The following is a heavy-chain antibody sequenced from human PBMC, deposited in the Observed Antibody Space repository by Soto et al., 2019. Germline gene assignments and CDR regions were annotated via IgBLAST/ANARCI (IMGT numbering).Heavy chain of an antibody. CDR1: GFTFSSYG. D-gene: IGHD4-17*01. CDR3: ARGGPYGGNSGVLDYYYGMDV. V-gene: IGHV3-33*01. J-gene: IGHJ6*02. CDR2: IWYDGSNK. Sequence: GGSLRLSCAASGFTFSSYGMHWVRQAPGKGLEWVAVIWYDGSNKYYADSVKGRFTISRDKSKNTLYLQMNSLRAEDTAVYYCARGGPYGGNSGVLDYYYGMDVWGQGTTVTVSS.